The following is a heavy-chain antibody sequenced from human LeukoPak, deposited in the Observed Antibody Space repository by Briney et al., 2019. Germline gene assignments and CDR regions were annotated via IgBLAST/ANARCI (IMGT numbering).Heavy chain of an antibody. CDR3: AEGTTG. D-gene: IGHD1-1*01. CDR1: GFTFSRHW. Sequence: PGGSLRLSCATSGFTFSRHWMSWVRQAPGKGLGWVANINQDGSGKYYVDSVKGRFTISRDNAKNSLYLQMNSLRSEDTAIYYCAEGTTGWGQGTLVTVSS. CDR2: INQDGSGK. V-gene: IGHV3-7*01. J-gene: IGHJ1*01.